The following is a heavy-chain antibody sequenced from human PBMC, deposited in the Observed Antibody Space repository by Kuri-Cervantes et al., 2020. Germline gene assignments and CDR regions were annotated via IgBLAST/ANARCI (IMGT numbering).Heavy chain of an antibody. J-gene: IGHJ5*02. CDR1: GGSISSGNYY. CDR3: ARQTSGWFDP. V-gene: IGHV4-39*01. Sequence: SETLSLTCTVSGGSISSGNYYWSWVRQPPGKGLEWIGSLYYSGSTYYNPSLKSRLTISVDTSKNQFSLKLSSVTAADTAVYYCARQTSGWFDPWGQGTRVTVSS. CDR2: LYYSGST. D-gene: IGHD3-10*01.